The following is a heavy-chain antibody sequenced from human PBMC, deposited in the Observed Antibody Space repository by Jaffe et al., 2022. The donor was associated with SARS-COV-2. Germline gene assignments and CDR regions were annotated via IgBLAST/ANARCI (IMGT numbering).Heavy chain of an antibody. V-gene: IGHV3-49*03. J-gene: IGHJ5*02. D-gene: IGHD2-21*02. CDR3: TRAFPSNCGGDCYPDH. Sequence: EVQLVESGGGLVQPGRSLRLSCTTSGFTFGDYAVDWFRQAPGKGLEWVGFIRSKVYGGTTEYAASVKGRFTISRDDSKNIAYLQMDSLRTEDTAVYYCTRAFPSNCGGDCYPDHWGQGTLATVSP. CDR2: IRSKVYGGTT. CDR1: GFTFGDYA.